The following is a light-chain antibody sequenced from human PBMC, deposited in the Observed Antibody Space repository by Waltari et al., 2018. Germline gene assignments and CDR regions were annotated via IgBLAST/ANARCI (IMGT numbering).Light chain of an antibody. Sequence: QSALTQPASVSGSPGQSITISCTGTSSDVGGYNHVSWYQQHPGNAPRLMIYGVSNRPSGVSNRFSGSKSGNTASLTISGLQAEDEADYYCSSFTSSSTWVFGGGTKLTVL. CDR3: SSFTSSSTWV. V-gene: IGLV2-14*03. CDR2: GVS. CDR1: SSDVGGYNH. J-gene: IGLJ3*02.